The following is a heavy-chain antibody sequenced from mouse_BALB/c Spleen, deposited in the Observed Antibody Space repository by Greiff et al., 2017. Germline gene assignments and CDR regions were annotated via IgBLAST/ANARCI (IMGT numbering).Heavy chain of an antibody. D-gene: IGHD2-2*01. CDR3: ARGGYYYAMDY. J-gene: IGHJ4*01. Sequence: EVQLVESGPELVKPGASVKISCKASGYTFTDYNMHWVKQSHGKSLEWIGYIYPYNGGTGYNQKFKSKATLTVDNSSSTAYMELRSLTSEDSAVYYCARGGYYYAMDYWGQGTSVTVSS. V-gene: IGHV1S29*02. CDR1: GYTFTDYN. CDR2: IYPYNGGT.